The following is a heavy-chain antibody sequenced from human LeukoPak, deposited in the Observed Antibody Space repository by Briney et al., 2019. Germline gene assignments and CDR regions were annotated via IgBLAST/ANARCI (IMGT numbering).Heavy chain of an antibody. J-gene: IGHJ4*02. CDR3: ARDILTGHGWLD. D-gene: IGHD3-9*01. CDR1: GGSISSYY. Sequence: SETLSLTCTVSGGSISSYYWSWIRQPPGKGLEWIGYIYYSGSTNYNPSLKSRVTISVDTSKNQFSLKLSSVTAADTAVYCCARDILTGHGWLDWGQGTLVTVSS. CDR2: IYYSGST. V-gene: IGHV4-59*01.